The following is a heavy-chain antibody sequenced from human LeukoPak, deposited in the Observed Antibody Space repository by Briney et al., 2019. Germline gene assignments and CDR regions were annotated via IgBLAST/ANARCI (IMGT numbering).Heavy chain of an antibody. D-gene: IGHD2-8*01. Sequence: GGSLRLSCAASGFTFSSYAMHWVRQAPGKGLEWVAVISYDGSNKYYADSVKGRFTISRDNSKNTLYLQMNSLTTEDTAVYFCAHRDTKMVRVDYWGQGTLVTVSS. CDR1: GFTFSSYA. CDR3: AHRDTKMVRVDY. J-gene: IGHJ4*02. V-gene: IGHV3-30-3*01. CDR2: ISYDGSNK.